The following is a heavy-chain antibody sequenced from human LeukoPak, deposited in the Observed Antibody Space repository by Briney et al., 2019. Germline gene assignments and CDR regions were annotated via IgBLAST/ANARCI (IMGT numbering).Heavy chain of an antibody. V-gene: IGHV3-33*01. CDR3: AMSSGGQHYFDY. CDR2: IWYDGSNK. D-gene: IGHD2-15*01. Sequence: GGSLRLSCAASGFTFSSYGMHWVRQAPGKGLEWVAVIWYDGSNKYYADSVRGRFTFSRDNSKNTLYLQMNSLRAEDTAVYYCAMSSGGQHYFDYWGQGTLVTVSS. CDR1: GFTFSSYG. J-gene: IGHJ4*02.